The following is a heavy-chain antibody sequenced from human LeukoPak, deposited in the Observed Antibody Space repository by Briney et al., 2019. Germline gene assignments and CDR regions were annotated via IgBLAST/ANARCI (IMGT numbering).Heavy chain of an antibody. CDR2: INSDGSST. D-gene: IGHD2-15*01. J-gene: IGHJ4*02. CDR3: ARVFRSGGSCCHFDY. V-gene: IGHV3-74*01. CDR1: GFTFSSYW. Sequence: PGGSLRLSCAASGFTFSSYWMHWVRQAPGKGLVWVSRINSDGSSTSYADSVKGRFTISRDNAKNTLYLQMNSLRAEDTAVYYCARVFRSGGSCCHFDYWGQGTLVTVSS.